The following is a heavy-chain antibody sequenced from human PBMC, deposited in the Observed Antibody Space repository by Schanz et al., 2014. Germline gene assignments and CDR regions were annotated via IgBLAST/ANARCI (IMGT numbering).Heavy chain of an antibody. J-gene: IGHJ3*02. V-gene: IGHV1-8*02. Sequence: QVQLVQSGGEVKKPGASATVSCKASGYTFNNHGISWVRQAPGQGLEWMGWMNPNSGNTGYAQKFQGRVTMTRHTSISTDYMELSSLRSEDTAVYFCARGPSTGAFDIWGQGTMVTVSS. CDR1: GYTFNNHG. CDR2: MNPNSGNT. CDR3: ARGPSTGAFDI.